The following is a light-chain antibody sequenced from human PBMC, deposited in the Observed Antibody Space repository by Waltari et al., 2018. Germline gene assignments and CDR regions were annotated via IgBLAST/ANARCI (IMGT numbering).Light chain of an antibody. V-gene: IGKV3-11*01. J-gene: IGKJ4*01. CDR3: QQRSDWLT. CDR2: DAS. CDR1: HSVRTF. Sequence: EVVLTQSPAILSLSPGERATLSCRASHSVRTFVAWYQQKPGQAPRLLIYDASNRATGIPARFSGSGSGTDFTLTISSLEPEDFAVYYCQQRSDWLTFGGGTRVEIK.